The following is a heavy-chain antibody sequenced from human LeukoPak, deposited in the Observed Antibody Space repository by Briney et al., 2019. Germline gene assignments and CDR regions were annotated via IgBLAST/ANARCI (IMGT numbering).Heavy chain of an antibody. Sequence: ASVKVSCKASGYTFTGYYMHWVRQAPGQGRGWMGWINPNSGGTNYAQKFQGRVTMTRDTSISTAYMELSRLRSDDTAVYYCARELMGGRNPIDYWGQGTLVTVSS. CDR1: GYTFTGYY. D-gene: IGHD1-14*01. V-gene: IGHV1-2*02. CDR3: ARELMGGRNPIDY. J-gene: IGHJ4*02. CDR2: INPNSGGT.